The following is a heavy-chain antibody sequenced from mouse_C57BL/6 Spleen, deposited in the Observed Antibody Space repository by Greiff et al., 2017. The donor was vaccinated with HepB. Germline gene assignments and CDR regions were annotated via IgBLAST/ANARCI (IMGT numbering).Heavy chain of an antibody. CDR2: ISYDGSN. CDR3: ARGDDYDRGFDY. V-gene: IGHV3-6*01. J-gene: IGHJ2*01. D-gene: IGHD2-4*01. CDR1: GYSITSGYY. Sequence: EVQLQQSGPGLVKPSQSLSLTCSVTGYSITSGYYWNWIRQFPGNKLEWMGYISYDGSNNYNPSLKNRISITRDTSKNQFFLKLNSVTTEDTATYYCARGDDYDRGFDYWGQGTTLTVSS.